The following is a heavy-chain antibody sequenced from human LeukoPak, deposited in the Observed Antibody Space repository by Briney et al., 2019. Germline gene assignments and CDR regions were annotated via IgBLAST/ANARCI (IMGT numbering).Heavy chain of an antibody. V-gene: IGHV1-69*13. J-gene: IGHJ5*02. CDR1: GGTFSSYA. CDR2: IIPIFGTA. D-gene: IGHD2-2*02. CDR3: ARSDIVVVPAAIPRYNWFDP. Sequence: AVNVSCKASGGTFSSYAISWVRQAPGQGLEWMGGIIPIFGTANYAQKFQGRVTNKADESTSTAYMELSSLRSEDTAVYYCARSDIVVVPAAIPRYNWFDPWGQGTLVTVSS.